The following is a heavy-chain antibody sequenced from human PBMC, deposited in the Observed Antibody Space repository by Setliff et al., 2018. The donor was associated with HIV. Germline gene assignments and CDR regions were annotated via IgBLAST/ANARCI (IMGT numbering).Heavy chain of an antibody. V-gene: IGHV2-26*01. CDR2: IFSDDER. CDR3: ARLMKTYYYDTSGYYAPWGNVDH. CDR1: YGSISGHYW. Sequence: ETLSLTCTVSYGSISGHYWTWIRQPPGKGLEWLTHIFSDDERSYSTSLKSRLTISKNTSKSQVVLTMTNLDPVDTATYYCARLMKTYYYDTSGYYAPWGNVDHWGQGTLVTVSS. D-gene: IGHD3-22*01. J-gene: IGHJ4*02.